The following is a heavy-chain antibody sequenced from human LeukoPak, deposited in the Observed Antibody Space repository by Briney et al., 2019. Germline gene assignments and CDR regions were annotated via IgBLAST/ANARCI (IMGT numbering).Heavy chain of an antibody. J-gene: IGHJ6*01. CDR1: GFTFSSYG. D-gene: IGHD2-21*01. V-gene: IGHV3-33*01. CDR3: AREVAPLYFHYGMDV. CDR2: TWYDGRNN. Sequence: GGSLRLSCAASGFTFSSYGMHWVRQAPGKGLEWVAVTWYDGRNNYYAAFVKGRFTISRDDSKTTVYLLMNSLRAEDTAVYYCAREVAPLYFHYGMDVWGEGTTVTVSS.